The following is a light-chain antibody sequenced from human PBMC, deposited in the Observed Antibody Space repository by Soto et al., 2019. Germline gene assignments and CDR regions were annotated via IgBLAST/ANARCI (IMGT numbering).Light chain of an antibody. CDR3: QSYDSSTPVV. V-gene: IGLV6-57*04. J-gene: IGLJ2*01. CDR1: SGNIGSNY. Sequence: NFMLTQPHSVSESPGKTVTISCTRSSGNIGSNYVQWYQQRPGSAPTTLIYEDDQRPSGVPDRFSGSIDRSSNSASLTISGLKTEDEADYYCQSYDSSTPVVFGGGTKLTVI. CDR2: EDD.